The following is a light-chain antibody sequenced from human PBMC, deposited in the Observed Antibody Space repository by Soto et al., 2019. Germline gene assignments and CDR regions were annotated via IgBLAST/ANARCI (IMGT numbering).Light chain of an antibody. CDR1: QTIDNT. V-gene: IGKV3-15*01. CDR3: LQYHNLWA. J-gene: IGKJ1*01. Sequence: EVEMTQSPATLSVSPGERATLSCRANQTIDNTLAWYQRKPGQAPRLLIYRASTRATGVPARFSGSGSGTEFTLTISSLQSEDFTVYSCLQYHNLWAFGQGTKVDIK. CDR2: RAS.